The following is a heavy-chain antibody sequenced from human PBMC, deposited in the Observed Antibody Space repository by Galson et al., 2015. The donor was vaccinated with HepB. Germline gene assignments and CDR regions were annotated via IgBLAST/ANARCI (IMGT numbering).Heavy chain of an antibody. J-gene: IGHJ4*02. D-gene: IGHD1-26*01. CDR1: GGSISSGSYY. CDR2: IYYSGST. Sequence: ETLSLPCTVSGGSISSGSYYWGWIREPPGKGLEWIGSIYYSGSTYYHPSLKSRVTVSVDTSKNQFSLKLSSVTAADTAVYYCASLVGATPWYYWGQGTLVTVSS. V-gene: IGHV4-39*01. CDR3: ASLVGATPWYY.